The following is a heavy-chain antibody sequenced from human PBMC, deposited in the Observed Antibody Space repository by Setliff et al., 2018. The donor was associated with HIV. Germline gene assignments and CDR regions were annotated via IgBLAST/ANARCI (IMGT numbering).Heavy chain of an antibody. CDR3: ASAAYYHDSTGYQADH. D-gene: IGHD3-22*01. Sequence: ASVKVSCKASGYTFTSYGISWVRQAPGQGLEWMGWISAYNGNTNYAQKLQGRVTMTTDTSTSTAYMELRSLRSDDTAIYFCASAAYYHDSTGYQADHWGQGTLVTVSS. CDR2: ISAYNGNT. J-gene: IGHJ5*02. CDR1: GYTFTSYG. V-gene: IGHV1-18*01.